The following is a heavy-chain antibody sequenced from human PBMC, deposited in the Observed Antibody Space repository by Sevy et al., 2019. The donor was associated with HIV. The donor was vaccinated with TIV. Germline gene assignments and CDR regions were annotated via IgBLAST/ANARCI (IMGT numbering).Heavy chain of an antibody. CDR2: ISYDGKNK. CDR3: ANTYNDFWSGLYPLRY. V-gene: IGHV3-30*18. CDR1: GFTFSSYG. Sequence: GGSLRLSCAASGFTFSSYGMHWVRQAPGKGLEWVAVISYDGKNKYYADSVKGRFTISRDNSKNTLYLQMHSLRDEDTAMYYCANTYNDFWSGLYPLRYWGQGTLVTVSS. J-gene: IGHJ4*02. D-gene: IGHD3-3*01.